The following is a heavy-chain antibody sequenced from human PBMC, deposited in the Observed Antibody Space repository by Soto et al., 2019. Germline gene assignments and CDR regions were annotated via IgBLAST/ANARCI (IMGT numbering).Heavy chain of an antibody. CDR1: GGALTSYP. D-gene: IGHD6-25*01. CDR3: ATYPSPDKCSDT. J-gene: IGHJ5*01. CDR2: IDPIVDTS. V-gene: IGHV1-69*06. Sequence: VRLEQSGAEVKKPGSSVRVSCQASGGALTSYPMHWVRQAPGQGLEWMDVIDPIVDTSNPAENFKPRLTFTGGTSTKTVYTARSSLRSDDTTIYFSATYPSPDKCSDTWGRGTQVTVSS.